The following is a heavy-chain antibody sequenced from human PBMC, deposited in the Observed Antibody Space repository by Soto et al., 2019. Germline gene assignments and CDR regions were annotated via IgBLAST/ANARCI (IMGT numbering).Heavy chain of an antibody. CDR3: ARGLSGYYGFDY. Sequence: EVQLVASGGGLVQFGGSLRLSCAASGFTFSSYWMHWVRQVPGKGLVWVSRIKGDGTNTGYADSVKGRFTISRDNVKNTLYLQMNSLRAEDTAVYYCARGLSGYYGFDYWGQGTLVTVSS. J-gene: IGHJ4*02. CDR2: IKGDGTNT. D-gene: IGHD5-12*01. V-gene: IGHV3-74*01. CDR1: GFTFSSYW.